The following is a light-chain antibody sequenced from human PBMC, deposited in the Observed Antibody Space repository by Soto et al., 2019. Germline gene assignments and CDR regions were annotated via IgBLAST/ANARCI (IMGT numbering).Light chain of an antibody. J-gene: IGKJ4*01. CDR3: QQRRNWQGAT. V-gene: IGKV3-11*01. Sequence: EIVVTQSPATLSLSPGERATLSCRASQSVSSYLAWYQQKPGQAPRLLIYDASNRATGIPARFSGRGSGTHLTLTISSLEHEDFAVYYCQQRRNWQGATFGGGTKVDIK. CDR2: DAS. CDR1: QSVSSY.